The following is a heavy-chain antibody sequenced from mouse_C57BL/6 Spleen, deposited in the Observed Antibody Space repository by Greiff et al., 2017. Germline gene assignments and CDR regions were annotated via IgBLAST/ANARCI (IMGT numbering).Heavy chain of an antibody. J-gene: IGHJ4*01. CDR1: GYAFSSSW. V-gene: IGHV1-82*01. D-gene: IGHD2-3*01. CDR2: IYPGDGDT. Sequence: VQLQESGPELVKPGASVKISCKASGYAFSSSWMNWVKQRPGKGLEWIGRIYPGDGDTNYNGKFKGKATLTADKSSSTAYMQLSSLTSEDSAVYFCASDGYYLYAMDYWGQGTSVTVSS. CDR3: ASDGYYLYAMDY.